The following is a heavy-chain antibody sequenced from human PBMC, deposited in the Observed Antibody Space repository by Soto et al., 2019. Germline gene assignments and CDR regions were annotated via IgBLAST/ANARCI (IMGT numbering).Heavy chain of an antibody. CDR2: ISGSGGST. CDR1: GFTFSSYA. D-gene: IGHD2-8*01. V-gene: IGHV3-23*01. J-gene: IGHJ3*02. Sequence: EVQLLESGGGLVQPGGSLRLSCVASGFTFSSYAMSWVRQAPGKGLEWVSVISGSGGSTYYADSVKGRFTISRDNSKNTVSLQMNSLRAEDTAVYYCARTNGEPDAVDIWGQGTMVTVSS. CDR3: ARTNGEPDAVDI.